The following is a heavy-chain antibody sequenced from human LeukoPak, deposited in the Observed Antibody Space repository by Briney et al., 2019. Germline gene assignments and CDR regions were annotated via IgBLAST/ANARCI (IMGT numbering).Heavy chain of an antibody. CDR2: ISGSGGST. CDR1: RFSFSRYA. Sequence: GGSLRLSCAASRFSFSRYAMSWVRQAPGKGLEWVSAISGSGGSTYYVDSVKGRFTISRDNSKNTLYLQMNSLRAEETAVYYCAKASYSTGWDYGMDVWGQGTTVTVSS. D-gene: IGHD6-19*01. V-gene: IGHV3-23*01. J-gene: IGHJ6*02. CDR3: AKASYSTGWDYGMDV.